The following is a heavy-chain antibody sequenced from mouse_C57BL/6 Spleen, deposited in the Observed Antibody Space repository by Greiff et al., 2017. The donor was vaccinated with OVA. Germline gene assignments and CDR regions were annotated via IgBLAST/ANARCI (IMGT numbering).Heavy chain of an antibody. CDR3: ARGDYNGSSYGY. D-gene: IGHD1-1*01. V-gene: IGHV14-2*01. CDR2: IDPEDGDT. J-gene: IGHJ2*01. CDR1: GFNIKDYY. Sequence: VQLQQSGAELVKPGASVKLSCTASGFNIKDYYMHWVKQRTEQGLEWIGRIDPEDGDTKYAPKFQGKATMTADTSSNTAYLQLSSLASEDTAVYYCARGDYNGSSYGYWGQGTTLTVSS.